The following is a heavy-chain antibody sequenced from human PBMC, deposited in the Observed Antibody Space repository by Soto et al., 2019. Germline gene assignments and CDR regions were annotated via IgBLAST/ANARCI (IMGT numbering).Heavy chain of an antibody. CDR3: ARSITMIVVVITGSGMDV. J-gene: IGHJ6*02. CDR2: INPSGGST. Sequence: SVKVSCKASGYTFASYYMHWVRQAPVQGLEWMGIINPSGGSTSYAQKFQGRVTMTRDTSTSTVYMELSSLRSEDTAVYYCARSITMIVVVITGSGMDVWGQGTTVTVSS. CDR1: GYTFASYY. V-gene: IGHV1-46*01. D-gene: IGHD3-22*01.